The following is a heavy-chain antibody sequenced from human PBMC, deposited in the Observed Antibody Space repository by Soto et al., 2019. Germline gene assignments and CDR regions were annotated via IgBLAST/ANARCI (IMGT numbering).Heavy chain of an antibody. D-gene: IGHD2-21*02. V-gene: IGHV1-46*02. CDR1: GYTFNTYY. CDR3: ARGGHIAVVTASFDN. CDR2: IHPSGGGT. J-gene: IGHJ4*02. Sequence: QVQLVQSGAEVRKPGASVKVSCKPSGYTFNTYYLHWLRQAPGQALEWMGVIHPSGGGTTYAQKFLGRFTVTRDTSTPTVFMELSSLRSDDTAVYYCARGGHIAVVTASFDNWGQGTLVTVSS.